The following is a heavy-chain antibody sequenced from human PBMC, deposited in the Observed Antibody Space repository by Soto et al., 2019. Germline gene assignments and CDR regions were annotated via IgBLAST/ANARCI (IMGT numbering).Heavy chain of an antibody. V-gene: IGHV3-30-3*01. CDR1: GFTFSSYA. J-gene: IGHJ6*02. CDR2: ISYDGSNK. D-gene: IGHD4-4*01. Sequence: GGSLRLSCAASGFTFSSYAMHWVRQAPGKGLEWVAVISYDGSNKYYADSVKGRFTISRDNSKNTLYLQMNSLRAEDTAVYYCARDRARGNSDYYYYDGMDVWGQGTTVTVSS. CDR3: ARDRARGNSDYYYYDGMDV.